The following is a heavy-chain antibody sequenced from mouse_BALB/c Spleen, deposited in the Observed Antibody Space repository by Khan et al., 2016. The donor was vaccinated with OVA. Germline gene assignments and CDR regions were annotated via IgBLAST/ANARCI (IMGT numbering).Heavy chain of an antibody. CDR3: ARGNGNYRFAY. CDR1: GYTFTDIA. Sequence: QVQLKQSGAELVRPGVSVKISCKGSGYTFTDIAMYWVKQSHAKSLVWIGVISTYYGDANYNQKFKGKATMTVDKSSSTAYMELARLTSEDSAIYYCARGNGNYRFAYWGQGTLVTVSA. V-gene: IGHV1S137*01. CDR2: ISTYYGDA. J-gene: IGHJ3*01. D-gene: IGHD2-1*01.